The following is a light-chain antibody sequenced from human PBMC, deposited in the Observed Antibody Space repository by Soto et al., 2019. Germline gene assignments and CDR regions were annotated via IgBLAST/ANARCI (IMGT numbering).Light chain of an antibody. Sequence: HSVLTQPASVSGSPGQSITISCTGTSSDVGSQNSVSWYQQHPGKAPKLMIFAVSDRPSGVSNRFSGSKSGNTASLTISGLQADDDADYYCSSYTGSSALYVFGTGTKVTVL. CDR3: SSYTGSSALYV. V-gene: IGLV2-14*01. CDR2: AVS. CDR1: SSDVGSQNS. J-gene: IGLJ1*01.